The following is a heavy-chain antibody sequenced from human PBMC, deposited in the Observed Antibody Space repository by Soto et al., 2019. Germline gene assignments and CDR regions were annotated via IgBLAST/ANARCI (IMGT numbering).Heavy chain of an antibody. D-gene: IGHD1-1*01. J-gene: IGHJ4*02. V-gene: IGHV4-30-4*01. CDR2: IYYSGST. Sequence: NPSETLSLTCTVSGGSISSGDYYWSWIRQPPGKGLEWIGYIYYSGSTYYNPSLKSRVTISVDTSKNQFSLKLSSVTAAGTAVYYCARARNLEPDFDYWGQGTLVTVSS. CDR3: ARARNLEPDFDY. CDR1: GGSISSGDYY.